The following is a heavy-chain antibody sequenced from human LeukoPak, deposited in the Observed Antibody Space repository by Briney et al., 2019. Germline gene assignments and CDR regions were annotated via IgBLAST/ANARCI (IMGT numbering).Heavy chain of an antibody. CDR1: GGSISSSSYY. CDR2: IYYSGST. CDR3: ASTYDFWSGYSPYYFDY. D-gene: IGHD3-3*01. J-gene: IGHJ4*02. V-gene: IGHV4-39*01. Sequence: SETLSLTCTVSGGSISSSSYYWGWIRQPPGKGLEWIGSIYYSGSTYYNPSLKSRVTISVDMSKNQFSLKLSSVTAADTAVYYCASTYDFWSGYSPYYFDYWGQGTLVTVSS.